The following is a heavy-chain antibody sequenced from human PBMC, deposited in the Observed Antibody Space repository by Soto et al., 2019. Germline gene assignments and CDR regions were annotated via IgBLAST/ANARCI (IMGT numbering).Heavy chain of an antibody. Sequence: PGGSLRLSCAASGFTFSSYAMNWVRQAPGKGLQWVSTISGSGDATYYADSVKGRFTISRDNSKNTLYLQINSLRAEDTAVYYCAKDLSSSSPYSFNYWGQGTPVTVSS. CDR2: ISGSGDAT. D-gene: IGHD6-13*01. J-gene: IGHJ4*02. CDR3: AKDLSSSSPYSFNY. V-gene: IGHV3-23*01. CDR1: GFTFSSYA.